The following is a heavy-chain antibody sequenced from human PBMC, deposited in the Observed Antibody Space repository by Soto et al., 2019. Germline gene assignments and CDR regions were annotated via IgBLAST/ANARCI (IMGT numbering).Heavy chain of an antibody. CDR3: AREGTTVVTQNYFDY. J-gene: IGHJ4*02. Sequence: QVQLVQSGAEVKKPGSSMKVSCKASGGTFSSYTISWVRQAPGQGLEGLGRIIPILGIANYAQKFQGRDTITADKSTSTAYMELSSLRSEDTAVYYCAREGTTVVTQNYFDYWGQGTLVTVSS. CDR2: IIPILGIA. D-gene: IGHD4-17*01. CDR1: GGTFSSYT. V-gene: IGHV1-69*08.